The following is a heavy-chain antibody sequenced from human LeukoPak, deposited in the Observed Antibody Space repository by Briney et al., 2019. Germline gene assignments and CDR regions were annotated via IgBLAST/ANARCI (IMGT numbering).Heavy chain of an antibody. J-gene: IGHJ6*02. CDR1: GGSISRDF. Sequence: SETLSLTCTVSGGSISRDFWIWVRQPPGKGLEWIGYIYGSGSTNYNPSLKSRVNISGDTSKNQFSLKLSSVTAADTAVYYCARAPRSVTTILYYGMDVWGQGTTVTVSS. CDR2: IYGSGST. CDR3: ARAPRSVTTILYYGMDV. V-gene: IGHV4-59*08. D-gene: IGHD3-22*01.